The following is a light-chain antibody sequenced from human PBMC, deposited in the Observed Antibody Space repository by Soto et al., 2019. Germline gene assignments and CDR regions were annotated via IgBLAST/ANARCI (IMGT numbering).Light chain of an antibody. V-gene: IGKV3-20*01. Sequence: EIVLTQSPGTLSLSPGERATLSCRASQSVSSSYLVWYQQKPGQAPRLLIYCASSRATGIPDRFSGSGSGTDFTLTISRLEPEDFAVYYCQQYGTSPMYTFGQGTKLEIK. CDR1: QSVSSSY. J-gene: IGKJ2*01. CDR2: CAS. CDR3: QQYGTSPMYT.